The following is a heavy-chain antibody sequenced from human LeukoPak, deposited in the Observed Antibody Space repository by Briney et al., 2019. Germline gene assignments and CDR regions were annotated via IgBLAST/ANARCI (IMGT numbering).Heavy chain of an antibody. J-gene: IGHJ4*02. CDR3: AREAWGCGGDCFTQALFDY. CDR2: ISVYNGDT. CDR1: GYTFTIYG. Sequence: ASVTVSCTASGYTFTIYGISWVRQAPGQGLEWMGWISVYNGDTNYAQSLQGRVTMTADTSTSTAYMELRGLRSDDTAVYYCAREAWGCGGDCFTQALFDYWGQGILVTVSS. D-gene: IGHD2-21*02. V-gene: IGHV1-18*01.